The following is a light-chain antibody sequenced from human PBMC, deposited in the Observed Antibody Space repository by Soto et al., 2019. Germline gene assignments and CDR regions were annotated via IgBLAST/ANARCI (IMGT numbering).Light chain of an antibody. CDR3: CSYAGSSTHVV. Sequence: QSALTQPASVSGYPGQSITISCTGTSSAVGSYNLVSWYQQHPGKAPKLMIYEGSKRPSGVSNRFSGSKSGNTASLTISGLQAEDEADYYCCSYAGSSTHVVFGGWTKLTVL. J-gene: IGLJ2*01. V-gene: IGLV2-23*01. CDR1: SSAVGSYNL. CDR2: EGS.